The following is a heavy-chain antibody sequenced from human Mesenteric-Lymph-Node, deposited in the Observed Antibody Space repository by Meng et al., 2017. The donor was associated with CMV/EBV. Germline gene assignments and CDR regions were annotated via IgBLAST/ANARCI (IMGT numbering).Heavy chain of an antibody. CDR3: ARTPYSYGPYYFDY. D-gene: IGHD5-18*01. V-gene: IGHV4-30-4*08. CDR2: IYYSGST. CDR1: GGSISSGDYY. J-gene: IGHJ4*02. Sequence: SGGSISSGDYYWSRIRQPPGKGLERIGYIYYSGSTYYNPSLKSRVTISVDTSKNQFSLKLSSVTAADTAVYYCARTPYSYGPYYFDYWGQGTLVTVSS.